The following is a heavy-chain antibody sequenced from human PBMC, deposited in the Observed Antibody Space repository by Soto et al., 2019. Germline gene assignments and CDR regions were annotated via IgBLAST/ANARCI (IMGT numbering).Heavy chain of an antibody. CDR2: ISGSGGST. CDR1: GFTFSSYA. D-gene: IGHD3-22*01. J-gene: IGHJ4*02. V-gene: IGHV3-23*01. Sequence: GGSLRLSCAASGFTFSSYAMSWVRQAPGKGLEWVSAISGSGGSTYYADSVKGRFTISRDNSKNTLYLQMNSLRAEDTAVYYCAKDPYYYDSSGPPGPLLVFDYWGQGTLVTVSS. CDR3: AKDPYYYDSSGPPGPLLVFDY.